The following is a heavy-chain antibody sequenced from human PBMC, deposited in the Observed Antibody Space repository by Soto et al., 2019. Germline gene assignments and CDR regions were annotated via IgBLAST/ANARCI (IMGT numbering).Heavy chain of an antibody. CDR1: GGSISSYY. V-gene: IGHV4-59*01. CDR2: IYYSGST. Sequence: SETLSLTCTVSGGSISSYYWSWIRQPPAKGLEWIGYIYYSGSTNYNPPLKSRVTISVDTSKNQFSLKLSSVTAADTAVYYCARVTLSGYSYGYRSFDPWGQGTLVTVSS. D-gene: IGHD5-18*01. J-gene: IGHJ5*02. CDR3: ARVTLSGYSYGYRSFDP.